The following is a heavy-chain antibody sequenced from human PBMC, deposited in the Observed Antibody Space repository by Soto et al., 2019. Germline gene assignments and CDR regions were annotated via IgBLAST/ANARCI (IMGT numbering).Heavy chain of an antibody. CDR2: IYCDDDK. V-gene: IGHV2-5*02. CDR3: SHIVVAGLGYYFDY. D-gene: IGHD6-19*01. Sequence: QITLKESGPTLVKPTQTLTLTCTFSGFSLSSTRMAVGWIRQPPGKALEWLALIYCDDDKRYSPFLKSRLTTTKDASKNQVVLTTSNMDPVDTARYYLSHIVVAGLGYYFDYWGQGTLVTVSS. CDR1: GFSLSSTRMA. J-gene: IGHJ4*02.